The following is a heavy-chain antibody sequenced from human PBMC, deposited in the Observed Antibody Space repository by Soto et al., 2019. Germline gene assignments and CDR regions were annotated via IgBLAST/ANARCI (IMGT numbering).Heavy chain of an antibody. Sequence: QVQLVQYGAEVKRPGASVKVSCKASGYTFTDYHMHWVRQAPGQGLEWMGWINAKSGGTKYAQKFQGRVTMTRDTSISTAYMDLSSLRSDDTAVYYCARDSSSWFDPWGQGTLVTVSS. D-gene: IGHD6-13*01. CDR2: INAKSGGT. J-gene: IGHJ5*02. V-gene: IGHV1-2*02. CDR1: GYTFTDYH. CDR3: ARDSSSWFDP.